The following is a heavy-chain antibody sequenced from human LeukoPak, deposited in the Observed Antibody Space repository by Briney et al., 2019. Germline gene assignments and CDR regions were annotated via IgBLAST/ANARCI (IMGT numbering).Heavy chain of an antibody. Sequence: ASVKVSCKASGYTFTGYYMHWVRQAPGQGLEWMGWINPNSGGTNYAQKFQGRVTMTRDTSISTAYMELSRLRSDDTAVYYCASWRRITMVRGVITGLDYFDYWGQGTLVTVSS. D-gene: IGHD3-10*01. V-gene: IGHV1-2*02. CDR3: ASWRRITMVRGVITGLDYFDY. CDR2: INPNSGGT. CDR1: GYTFTGYY. J-gene: IGHJ4*02.